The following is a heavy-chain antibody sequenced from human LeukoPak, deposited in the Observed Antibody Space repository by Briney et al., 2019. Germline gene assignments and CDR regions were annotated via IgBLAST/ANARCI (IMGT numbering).Heavy chain of an antibody. CDR1: GGSMTGHY. CDR2: VYNSGST. CDR3: ARRVAPFTGKTIRGWFDT. D-gene: IGHD5-12*01. J-gene: IGHJ5*02. V-gene: IGHV4-59*08. Sequence: SETLSLTCTVSGGSMTGHYWSWIRQPPGKGLEWIGYVYNSGSTNHNPFLKSRVTISVDTSKNQFSLNLTSVTAADTAVYYCARRVAPFTGKTIRGWFDTWGQGALVTVSS.